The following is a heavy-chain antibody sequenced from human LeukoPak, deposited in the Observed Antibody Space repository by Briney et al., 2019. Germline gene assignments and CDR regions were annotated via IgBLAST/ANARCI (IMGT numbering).Heavy chain of an antibody. D-gene: IGHD3-10*01. CDR2: ISGSGGST. V-gene: IGHV3-23*01. CDR3: AKDMAEGDYFDY. J-gene: IGHJ4*02. Sequence: QPGGSLRLSCAASGFTFSSYAMTWVRQAPGKGLEWVSAISGSGGSTYYADSVKGRFTISRDNSKNTLYLQMNSLRAEDTAVYYCAKDMAEGDYFDYWGQGTLVTVSS. CDR1: GFTFSSYA.